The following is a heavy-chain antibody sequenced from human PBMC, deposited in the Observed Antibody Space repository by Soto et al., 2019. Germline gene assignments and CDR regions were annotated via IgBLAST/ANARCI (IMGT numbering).Heavy chain of an antibody. J-gene: IGHJ4*02. D-gene: IGHD6-13*01. Sequence: GSLRLACEASGFVFTKFWMHWVRHVPGKGLVWVARIDTSGHSTNYAESVKGRFTISRDNAKNTVSLQMNSLRVEATGVYYCAKDSWYFDLWSQGSQVTVSS. V-gene: IGHV3-74*01. CDR1: GFVFTKFW. CDR3: AKDSWYFDL. CDR2: IDTSGHST.